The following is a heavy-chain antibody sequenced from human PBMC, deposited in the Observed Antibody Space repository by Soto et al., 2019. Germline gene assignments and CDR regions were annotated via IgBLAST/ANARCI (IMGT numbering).Heavy chain of an antibody. Sequence: SETLSLTCTVSGGSISSGDYYWSWIRQPPGKGLEWIGYIYYSGSTYYNPSLKSRVTISVDTSKNQFSLKLSSVTAADTAVYYCARTRSLYNWFDPWGQGTLVTVSS. CDR2: IYYSGST. D-gene: IGHD3-10*01. CDR3: ARTRSLYNWFDP. V-gene: IGHV4-30-4*01. J-gene: IGHJ5*02. CDR1: GGSISSGDYY.